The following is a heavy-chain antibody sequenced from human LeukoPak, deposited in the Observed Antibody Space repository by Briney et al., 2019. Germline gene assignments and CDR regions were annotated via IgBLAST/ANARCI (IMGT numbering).Heavy chain of an antibody. Sequence: GGSLRLSCAASGFTFSSYAMHWVRQAPGKGLEWVAVISDDGSNKYYADSMKGRFTISRDNSKNTLYLQMNSLRAEDTAVYYCARVDDLDAFDIWGQGTMVTVSS. CDR1: GFTFSSYA. D-gene: IGHD2-2*03. CDR2: ISDDGSNK. V-gene: IGHV3-30*04. J-gene: IGHJ3*02. CDR3: ARVDDLDAFDI.